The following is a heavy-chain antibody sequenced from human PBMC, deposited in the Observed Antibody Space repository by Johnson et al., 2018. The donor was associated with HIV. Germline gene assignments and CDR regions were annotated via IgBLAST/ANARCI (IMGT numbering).Heavy chain of an antibody. Sequence: QVQLVESGGGVVQPGRSLRLSCAASGFTFSSYALHWVRQAPGQGLEWVDVISYDGRNKYYADSVKGRFTIPRDKSKNTLSQQRNSLRAGDPAVYYWERDRAAAGPDAFNIWGKGKMV. V-gene: IGHV3-30*04. CDR3: ERDRAAAGPDAFNI. CDR1: GFTFSSYA. J-gene: IGHJ3*02. CDR2: ISYDGRNK. D-gene: IGHD6-25*01.